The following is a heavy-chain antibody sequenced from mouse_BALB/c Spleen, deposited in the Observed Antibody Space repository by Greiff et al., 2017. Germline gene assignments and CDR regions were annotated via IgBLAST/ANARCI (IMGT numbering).Heavy chain of an antibody. V-gene: IGHV1S29*02. CDR3: AREGAYYRYDGGYFDD. CDR1: GYTFTDYN. J-gene: IGHJ1*01. Sequence: VQLQQSGPELVKPGASVKISCKASGYTFTDYNMHWVKQSHGKSLEWIGYIYPYNGGTGYNQKFKSKATLTVDNSSSTAYMELRSLTSEDSAVYYCAREGAYYRYDGGYFDDWGAGTTVTVSS. CDR2: IYPYNGGT. D-gene: IGHD2-14*01.